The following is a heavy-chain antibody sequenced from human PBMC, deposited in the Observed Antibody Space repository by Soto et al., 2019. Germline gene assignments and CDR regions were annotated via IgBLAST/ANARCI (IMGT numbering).Heavy chain of an antibody. D-gene: IGHD2-15*01. CDR3: ARSPDIVVVVAATDWYFDL. J-gene: IGHJ2*01. CDR2: ISGSGGST. CDR1: GFTFSSYA. Sequence: EVQLLESGGGLVQPGGSLRLSCAASGFTFSSYAMSWVRQAPGKGLEWVSAISGSGGSTYYADSVKGRFTISRDNTKNTLYLQMNSLGAEDTAVYYCARSPDIVVVVAATDWYFDLWGRGTLVTVSS. V-gene: IGHV3-23*01.